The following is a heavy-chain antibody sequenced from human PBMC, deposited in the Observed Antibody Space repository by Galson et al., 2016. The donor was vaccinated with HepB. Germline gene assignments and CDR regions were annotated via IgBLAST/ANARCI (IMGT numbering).Heavy chain of an antibody. J-gene: IGHJ4*02. CDR2: ISPNGRSE. D-gene: IGHD4-17*01. CDR3: VRDASGDYLSLPFDY. V-gene: IGHV3-30*03. Sequence: SLRLSCAASGFTFGSFHMHWVRQAPGKGLQWVALISPNGRSEYYADSVKGRFTISRDNPKKTLYLQMSSLRSDDTAVYYCVRDASGDYLSLPFDYWGQGTLVTVSS. CDR1: GFTFGSFH.